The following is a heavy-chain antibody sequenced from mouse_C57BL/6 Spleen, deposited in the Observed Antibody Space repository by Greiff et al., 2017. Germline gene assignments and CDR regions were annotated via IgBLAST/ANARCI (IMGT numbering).Heavy chain of an antibody. J-gene: IGHJ3*01. CDR2: IDPSDSYT. D-gene: IGHD1-1*01. CDR1: GYTFTSYW. V-gene: IGHV1-69*01. Sequence: VQLQESGAELVMPGASVKLSCKASGYTFTSYWMHWVKQRPGQGLEWIGEIDPSDSYTNYNQKFKGKSTLTVDKSSSTAYMQLSSLTSEDSAVYYCARGGLLLRLAWFAYWGQGTLVTVSA. CDR3: ARGGLLLRLAWFAY.